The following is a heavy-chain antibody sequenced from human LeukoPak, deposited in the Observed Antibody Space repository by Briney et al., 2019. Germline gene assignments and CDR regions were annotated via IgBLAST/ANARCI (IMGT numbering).Heavy chain of an antibody. CDR2: ISGSGGST. V-gene: IGHV3-23*01. Sequence: PGRSLRLSCAASGFTFDDFAMHWVRQAPGKGLEWVSAISGSGGSTYYADSVKGRFTISRDNSKNTLYLQMNSLRAEDTAVYYCAKERFYYDSRLGFVYWGQGTLVTVSS. D-gene: IGHD3-22*01. J-gene: IGHJ4*02. CDR1: GFTFDDFA. CDR3: AKERFYYDSRLGFVY.